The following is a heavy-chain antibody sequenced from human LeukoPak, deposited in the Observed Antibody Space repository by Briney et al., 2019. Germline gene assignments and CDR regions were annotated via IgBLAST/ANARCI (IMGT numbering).Heavy chain of an antibody. CDR2: ISSSSSYI. V-gene: IGHV3-21*01. CDR3: AGPSDCDSSGYLTPLFDY. Sequence: PGGSLRLSCAASGFTFSSYSMNWVRQAPGKGLEWVSSISSSSSYIYYADSVKGRFTISRDNAKNSLYLQMNSLRAEDTAVYYCAGPSDCDSSGYLTPLFDYWGQGTLVTVST. J-gene: IGHJ4*02. CDR1: GFTFSSYS. D-gene: IGHD3-22*01.